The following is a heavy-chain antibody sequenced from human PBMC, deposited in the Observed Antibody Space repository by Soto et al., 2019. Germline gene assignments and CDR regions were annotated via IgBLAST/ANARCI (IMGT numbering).Heavy chain of an antibody. Sequence: GGSLRLSCAASGFTFSSYAMHWVRQAPGKGLEWVAVISYDGSNKYYADSVKGRFTISRDNSKNTLYLQMNSLRAEDTAVYYCARGWLRFYYYGMDVWGQGTTVTASS. CDR2: ISYDGSNK. J-gene: IGHJ6*02. V-gene: IGHV3-30-3*01. CDR3: ARGWLRFYYYGMDV. D-gene: IGHD5-12*01. CDR1: GFTFSSYA.